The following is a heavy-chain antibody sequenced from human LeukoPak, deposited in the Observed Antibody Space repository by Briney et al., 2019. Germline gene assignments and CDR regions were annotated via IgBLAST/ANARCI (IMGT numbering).Heavy chain of an antibody. J-gene: IGHJ4*02. CDR2: IKQDGSEK. D-gene: IGHD3-22*01. CDR1: GFTFSSYW. Sequence: PGGSLRLSCAASGFTFSSYWMSWVRQAPGKGLEWVASIKQDGSEKYYVDSVKGRFTISRDNSKNTLYLQMNSLRAEDTAVYYCAKGNYYDSSGYYYVGNYYFDYWGQGTLVTVSS. CDR3: AKGNYYDSSGYYYVGNYYFDY. V-gene: IGHV3-7*03.